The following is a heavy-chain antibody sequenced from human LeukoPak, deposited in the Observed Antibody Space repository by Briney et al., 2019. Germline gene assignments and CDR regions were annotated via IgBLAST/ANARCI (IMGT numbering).Heavy chain of an antibody. J-gene: IGHJ4*02. Sequence: GGSLSLSCAASGFTFSSYWMHWVRHAPGKGLVWVAAISGSGGNTYYTGSVKGRFTISRDNSKSTLSLQMNTLRVEDTALYYCARGVYTSMVNVASWGQGTLVTVSS. D-gene: IGHD5-18*01. CDR3: ARGVYTSMVNVAS. CDR1: GFTFSSYW. V-gene: IGHV3-23*01. CDR2: ISGSGGNT.